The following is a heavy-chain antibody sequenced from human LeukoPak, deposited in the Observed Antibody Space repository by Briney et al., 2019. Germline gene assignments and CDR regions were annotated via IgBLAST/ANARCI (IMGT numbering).Heavy chain of an antibody. Sequence: GGSLRLSCAASGFTVSSNYMSWVRQAPGKGLEWVSVIYSGGSTYYADFVKGRFTISRDNSKNTLYLQMNSLRAEDTAVYYCARGYIWGSHPVRGPLDSWGQGTLVTVSS. CDR1: GFTVSSNY. CDR3: ARGYIWGSHPVRGPLDS. CDR2: IYSGGST. J-gene: IGHJ4*02. V-gene: IGHV3-66*01. D-gene: IGHD3-16*01.